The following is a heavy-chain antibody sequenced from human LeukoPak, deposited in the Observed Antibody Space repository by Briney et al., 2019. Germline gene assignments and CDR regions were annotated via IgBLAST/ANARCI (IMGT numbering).Heavy chain of an antibody. J-gene: IGHJ6*02. CDR1: GYTFTGYY. CDR2: MNPNSGNT. CDR3: TAMRNMDV. D-gene: IGHD5-18*01. V-gene: IGHV1-8*02. Sequence: ASVKVSCKASGYTFTGYYMHWVRQAPGQGLEWMGWMNPNSGNTGYAQKFQGRVTMTRNTSISTAYMELSSLRSEDTAVYYCTAMRNMDVWGQGTTVTVSS.